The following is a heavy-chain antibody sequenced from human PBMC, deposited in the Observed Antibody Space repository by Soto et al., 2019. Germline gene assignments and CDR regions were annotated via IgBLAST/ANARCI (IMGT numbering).Heavy chain of an antibody. CDR2: IYYSGST. CDR3: ASRKYYDFWSGYWGFDP. CDR1: GGSISSGEYY. V-gene: IGHV4-30-4*02. Sequence: LSGTCTVSGGSISSGEYYWSWIRQPPGKGLEWIGYIYYSGSTYYNPSLKSRVTISVDTSKKKLYMKLSSVTAADTAVYYCASRKYYDFWSGYWGFDPWGQGTLGNVS. D-gene: IGHD3-3*01. J-gene: IGHJ5*02.